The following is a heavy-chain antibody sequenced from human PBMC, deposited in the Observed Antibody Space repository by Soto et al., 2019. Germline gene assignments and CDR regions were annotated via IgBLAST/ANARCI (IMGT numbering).Heavy chain of an antibody. J-gene: IGHJ6*02. CDR1: GVSFSNRTHY. Sequence: PXESLSLTCEVSGVSFSNRTHYWTWIRQPPGKGLEWIGFLYYGGTNYNPSLKSRLTIALDTSKNQISLNLSSVTAADTAVYYCVRELGLTARTDDKYYYYALDVWGQGTTVTVSS. CDR3: VRELGLTARTDDKYYYYALDV. CDR2: LYYGGT. D-gene: IGHD3-22*01. V-gene: IGHV4-61*01.